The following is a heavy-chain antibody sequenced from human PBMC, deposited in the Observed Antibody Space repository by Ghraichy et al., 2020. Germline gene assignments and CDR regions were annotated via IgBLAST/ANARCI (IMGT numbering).Heavy chain of an antibody. D-gene: IGHD1-26*01. Sequence: LRLSCAASGFTFSSFAMSWVRQAPGKGLEWVSSMSGSGSMTYHAESAKGRFTISRDNSKNTLYLQVNSLRAEDTAVYYCARVAVGATRGWFDPWGQGTLVTVSS. J-gene: IGHJ5*02. V-gene: IGHV3-23*01. CDR2: MSGSGSMT. CDR3: ARVAVGATRGWFDP. CDR1: GFTFSSFA.